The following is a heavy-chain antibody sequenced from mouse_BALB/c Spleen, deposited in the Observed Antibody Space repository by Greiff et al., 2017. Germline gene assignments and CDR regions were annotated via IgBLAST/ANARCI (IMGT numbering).Heavy chain of an antibody. CDR1: GYAFTNYL. D-gene: IGHD1-1*01. CDR2: INPGSGGT. Sequence: VQLQQSGAELVRPGTSVKVSCKASGYAFTNYLIEWVKQRPGQGLEWIGVINPGSGGTNYNEKFKGKATLTADKSSSTAYMQLSSLTSDDSAVYFCARRGGSSPVMDYWGQGTSVTVSS. CDR3: ARRGGSSPVMDY. V-gene: IGHV1-54*01. J-gene: IGHJ4*01.